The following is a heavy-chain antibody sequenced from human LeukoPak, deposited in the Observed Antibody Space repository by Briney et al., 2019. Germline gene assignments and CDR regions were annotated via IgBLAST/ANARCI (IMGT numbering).Heavy chain of an antibody. V-gene: IGHV4-61*01. CDR2: IYYTGST. Sequence: SETLSLTCTVSGGSVSSGSYYWSWIRQPPGKGLEWIGFIYYTGSTNYNPFLKSRATISVYTSKSQFSLKLSSVTAADTAVYYCARHGRPVGTDWYFDLWGRGTLVTVSS. CDR3: ARHGRPVGTDWYFDL. D-gene: IGHD6-6*01. J-gene: IGHJ2*01. CDR1: GGSVSSGSYY.